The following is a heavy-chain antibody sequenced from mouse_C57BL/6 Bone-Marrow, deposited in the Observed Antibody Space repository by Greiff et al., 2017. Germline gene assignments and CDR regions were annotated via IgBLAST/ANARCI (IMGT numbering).Heavy chain of an antibody. CDR1: GYTFTSYG. CDR3: ERMGLLLFDY. Sequence: QVQLQQSGAELARPGASVKLSCKASGYTFTSYGISWVKQRTGQGLEWIGEIYPRSGNTYYNEKFKGQATLTADKSSSTAYMELRSLTSEDSAVEFCERMGLLLFDYWGQGTTLTVSS. CDR2: IYPRSGNT. J-gene: IGHJ2*01. V-gene: IGHV1-81*01. D-gene: IGHD1-1*01.